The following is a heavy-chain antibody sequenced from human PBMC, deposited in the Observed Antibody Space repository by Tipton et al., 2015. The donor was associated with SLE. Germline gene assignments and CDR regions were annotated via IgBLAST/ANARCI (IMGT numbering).Heavy chain of an antibody. D-gene: IGHD1-26*01. CDR2: IYTSGST. Sequence: TLSLTCTVSGGSISSGSYYWSWIRQPAGKGLEWIGRIYTSGSTNYNPSLKSRVTISVDTSKNQFSLKLSSVIAADTAVYYCARGALGSGIVRDYWGQGTLVTVSS. J-gene: IGHJ4*02. CDR3: ARGALGSGIVRDY. V-gene: IGHV4-61*02. CDR1: GGSISSGSYY.